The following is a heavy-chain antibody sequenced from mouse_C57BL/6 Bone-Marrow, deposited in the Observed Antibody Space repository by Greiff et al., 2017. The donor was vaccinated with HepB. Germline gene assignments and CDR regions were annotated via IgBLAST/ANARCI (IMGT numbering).Heavy chain of an antibody. Sequence: GGGLVQPKGSLKLSCAASGFSFNTYAMNWVRQAPGKGLEWVARIRSKSNNYATYYADSVKDRFTISRDDSESMLYLQMNNLKTEDTAMYYCVRSYYSNYVAMDYWGQGTSVTVSS. D-gene: IGHD2-5*01. CDR3: VRSYYSNYVAMDY. CDR1: GFSFNTYA. CDR2: IRSKSNNYAT. J-gene: IGHJ4*01. V-gene: IGHV10-1*01.